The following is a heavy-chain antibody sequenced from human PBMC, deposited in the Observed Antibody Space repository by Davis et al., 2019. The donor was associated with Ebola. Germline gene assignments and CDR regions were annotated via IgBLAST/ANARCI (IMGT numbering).Heavy chain of an antibody. CDR2: IYPGDSDT. Sequence: GEFLKISCKGSGYSFTSYWIGWVRQMPGKGLEWMGIIYPGDSDTRYSPSFQGQVTISADRSTAYLQWSSLKASDTAMYYCARVAVAGTLGWFDPWGQGTLVTVPS. D-gene: IGHD6-19*01. V-gene: IGHV5-51*01. CDR3: ARVAVAGTLGWFDP. CDR1: GYSFTSYW. J-gene: IGHJ5*02.